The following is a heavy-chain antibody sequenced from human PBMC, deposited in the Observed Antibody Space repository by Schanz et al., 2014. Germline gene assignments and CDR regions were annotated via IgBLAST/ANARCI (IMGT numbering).Heavy chain of an antibody. CDR2: ISYDGNNE. CDR3: AKDAAYYDSVIITHLWFY. J-gene: IGHJ5*02. Sequence: QVQLVESGGGVVQPGRSRRLSCEASGFTFSSYGMHWVRQAPGKGLEWVAVISYDGNNEDYADSVKGRFTISRDNSKNTLYLQMNSLRAQDTALYFCAKDAAYYDSVIITHLWFY. D-gene: IGHD3-22*01. V-gene: IGHV3-30*18. CDR1: GFTFSSYG.